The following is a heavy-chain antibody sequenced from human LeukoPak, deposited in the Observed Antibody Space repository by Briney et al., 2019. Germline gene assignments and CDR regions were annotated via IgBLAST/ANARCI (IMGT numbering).Heavy chain of an antibody. CDR2: ISGSGGST. CDR1: GFTFSSYA. Sequence: PGGSLRLSCAASGFTFSSYAMSWVRQAPGKGLEWVSAISGSGGSTYYADSVKGRFTISRDNSKNTLYLQMNSLRAEDTAVYYCAKVMYGYGSPTRGPFDYWGQGTLVTVSS. V-gene: IGHV3-23*01. J-gene: IGHJ4*02. CDR3: AKVMYGYGSPTRGPFDY. D-gene: IGHD5-18*01.